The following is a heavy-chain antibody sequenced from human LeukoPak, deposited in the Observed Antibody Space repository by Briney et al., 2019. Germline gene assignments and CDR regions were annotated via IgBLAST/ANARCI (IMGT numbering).Heavy chain of an antibody. V-gene: IGHV3-66*01. CDR1: GFSVSRNY. J-gene: IGHJ4*02. D-gene: IGHD1-1*01. Sequence: PGGSLRLSCAASGFSVSRNYMTWVRQAPGEGLECVSLIYSGGSTSYADSVKGRFTISRDNSKSTLYLQMNSLRAEDTAVYYCARKTDHQTGGDYWGQGTLVTVSS. CDR3: ARKTDHQTGGDY. CDR2: IYSGGST.